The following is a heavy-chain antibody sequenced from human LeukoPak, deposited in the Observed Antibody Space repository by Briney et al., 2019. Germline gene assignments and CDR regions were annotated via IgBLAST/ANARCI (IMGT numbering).Heavy chain of an antibody. CDR2: IASKTDGRAT. Sequence: GGSLRLSCSASGLTVTNAWMNWVRQAPGEGLDWVGRIASKTDGRATDYAAPVKGRSTISRDDSKNTLNLQMNSLKTEDTAVYYCTTGIRGDWGQGTLVTVSS. CDR1: GLTVTNAW. V-gene: IGHV3-15*07. CDR3: TTGIRGD. D-gene: IGHD3-10*01. J-gene: IGHJ4*02.